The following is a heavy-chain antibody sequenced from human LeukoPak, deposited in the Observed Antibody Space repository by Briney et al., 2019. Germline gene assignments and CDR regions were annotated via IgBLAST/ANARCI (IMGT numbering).Heavy chain of an antibody. J-gene: IGHJ3*02. CDR3: ARVEYQLLSSAFDI. CDR2: IYHSGSN. V-gene: IGHV4-38-2*02. D-gene: IGHD2-2*01. CDR1: GYSFSGSYY. Sequence: PSETLSLTCTVSGYSFSGSYYWGWIRQPPGKGLEGIGSIYHSGSNYYNPSLTSRVTISVDTSKNQFSLKLSSVTAADTAVYYCARVEYQLLSSAFDIWGQGTMVTVSS.